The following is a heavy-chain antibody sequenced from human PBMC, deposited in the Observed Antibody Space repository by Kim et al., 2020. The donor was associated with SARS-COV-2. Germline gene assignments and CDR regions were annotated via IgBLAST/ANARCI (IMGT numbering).Heavy chain of an antibody. J-gene: IGHJ4*01. D-gene: IGHD3-10*01. V-gene: IGHV3-30*18. CDR1: GFTFSSYG. Sequence: GGSLRLSCAASGFTFSSYGMHWVRQAPGKGLEWVAVISYDGSNKYYADSVKGRFTISRDNSKNTLYLQMNSLRAEDTAVYYCAKDIMVQGVIITHLDYWG. CDR2: ISYDGSNK. CDR3: AKDIMVQGVIITHLDY.